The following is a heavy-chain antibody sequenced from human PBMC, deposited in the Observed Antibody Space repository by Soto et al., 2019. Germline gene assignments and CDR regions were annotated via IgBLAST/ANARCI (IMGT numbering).Heavy chain of an antibody. CDR2: IYYSGST. Sequence: PSVTPSLTCTVSGGSISSYYWSWIRQPPEKGLEWIGYIYYSGSTNYNPSLKSRVTISVDTSKNQFSLKLSSVTAADTAVYYCARLGYCSGGSCYFLKNWFDPWGQGILVTVSS. J-gene: IGHJ5*02. D-gene: IGHD2-15*01. CDR3: ARLGYCSGGSCYFLKNWFDP. V-gene: IGHV4-59*08. CDR1: GGSISSYY.